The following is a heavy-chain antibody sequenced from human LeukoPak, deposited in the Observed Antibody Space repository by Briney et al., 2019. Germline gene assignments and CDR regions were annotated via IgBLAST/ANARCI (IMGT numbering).Heavy chain of an antibody. CDR3: ARSGSYSFWFDP. D-gene: IGHD1-26*01. CDR2: IYYSGST. J-gene: IGHJ5*02. V-gene: IGHV4-59*08. CDR1: GGSISRYY. Sequence: SETLSLTCTVSGGSISRYYWSWIRQPPGKGLEWIGYIYYSGSTNYNPSLKSRVTISVDTSKNQFSLKLSSVTAADTAVYYCARSGSYSFWFDPWGQGTLVTVSS.